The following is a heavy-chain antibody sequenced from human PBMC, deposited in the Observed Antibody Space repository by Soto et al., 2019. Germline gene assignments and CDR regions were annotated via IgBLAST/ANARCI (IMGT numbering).Heavy chain of an antibody. CDR3: ARDRFGDGYKNFFDE. CDR2: ISYDGSNK. Sequence: GGSLRLSCAASGFTFSNYAMNWVRQAPGKGLEWVAVISYDGSNKYYADSVKGRFTISRDNSKNTLYLQMNSLRAEDTAVYYCARDRFGDGYKNFFDEWGQGTLVTVSS. V-gene: IGHV3-30-3*01. D-gene: IGHD3-3*01. CDR1: GFTFSNYA. J-gene: IGHJ4*02.